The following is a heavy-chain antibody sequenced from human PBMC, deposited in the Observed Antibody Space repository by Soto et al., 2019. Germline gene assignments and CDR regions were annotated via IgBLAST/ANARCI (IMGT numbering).Heavy chain of an antibody. J-gene: IGHJ6*02. CDR2: IYYSGST. D-gene: IGHD3-3*01. CDR3: GRDTYYDFWSGTRGMDV. Sequence: LSLTCTVSGGSVSSGSYYWSWIRQPPGKGLEWIGYIYYSGSTNYNPSLKSRVTISVDTSKNQFSLKLSPVTAADTAVYYCGRDTYYDFWSGTRGMDVWGQGTTVTVSS. CDR1: GGSVSSGSYY. V-gene: IGHV4-61*01.